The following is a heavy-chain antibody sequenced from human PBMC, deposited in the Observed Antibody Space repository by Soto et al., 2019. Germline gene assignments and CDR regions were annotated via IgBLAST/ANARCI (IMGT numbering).Heavy chain of an antibody. J-gene: IGHJ4*02. Sequence: EVQLVESGGGLVQPGGSLRLSCAASGFTFSSSWMSWVRQAPGKGLEWVANIKQDGSEKYYVGSVKGRFTISRDNAKNSLYLQMNSLRAEATAVYYCVRDLVATTPGLDYWGQGTLVTVSS. V-gene: IGHV3-7*01. D-gene: IGHD5-12*01. CDR3: VRDLVATTPGLDY. CDR1: GFTFSSSW. CDR2: IKQDGSEK.